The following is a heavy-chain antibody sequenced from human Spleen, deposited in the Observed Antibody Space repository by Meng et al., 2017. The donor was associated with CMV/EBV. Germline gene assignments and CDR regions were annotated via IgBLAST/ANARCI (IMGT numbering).Heavy chain of an antibody. CDR2: INHTVRS. CDR1: GGSFSGYY. CDR3: ARGTVLVGMDV. V-gene: IGHV4-34*01. D-gene: IGHD2-8*01. J-gene: IGHJ6*02. Sequence: GSLRLSCAVYGGSFSGYYWSWIRQSPGKGLEWIGEINHTVRSLYKPSQKSRVTMSVDTSKNQFSLRLSSVTAADTAVYYCARGTVLVGMDVWGQGTTVTVSS.